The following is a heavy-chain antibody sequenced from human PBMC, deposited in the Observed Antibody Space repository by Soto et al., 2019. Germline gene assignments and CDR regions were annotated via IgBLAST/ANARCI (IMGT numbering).Heavy chain of an antibody. CDR2: TYYRSRWYN. Sequence: SQTLSLTCVISGDSVSSNSAAWHWFRQSPSRGLEWLGRTYYRSRWYNDYSESLKSRITINPDTSKNQFSLQLTSVTPEDTAVYYCAKDNIVKTMGLYDYCGQGTPVTVSS. CDR3: AKDNIVKTMGLYDY. CDR1: GDSVSSNSAA. J-gene: IGHJ4*02. D-gene: IGHD3-10*01. V-gene: IGHV6-1*01.